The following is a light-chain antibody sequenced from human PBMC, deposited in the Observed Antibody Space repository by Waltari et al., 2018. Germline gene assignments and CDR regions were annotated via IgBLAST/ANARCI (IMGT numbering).Light chain of an antibody. CDR1: QSISSW. CDR3: QQYNSYPWT. Sequence: DIQMTQSPSTLSASVGDRVTLTCRASQSISSWLAWYQQKPGKAPKLLIYKAPSLESGVPSRFSGSGSGTEFTLTISSLQPDDFATYYCQQYNSYPWTFGQGTKVEIK. V-gene: IGKV1-5*03. J-gene: IGKJ1*01. CDR2: KAP.